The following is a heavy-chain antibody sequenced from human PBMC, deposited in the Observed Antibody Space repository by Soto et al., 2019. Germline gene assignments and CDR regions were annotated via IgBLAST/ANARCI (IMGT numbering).Heavy chain of an antibody. CDR2: ISWNSGTI. J-gene: IGHJ3*02. CDR3: AKDMKLTPDDAFDI. Sequence: EVQLVESGGGLIHPGRSLRLSCAASGFTFDNYAMHWVRQAPGKGLEWVSRISWNSGTIDYADSVKGRFTISRDNAKNSLYLQMNGLRAEDTAVYYCAKDMKLTPDDAFDIWGQGTMVSVSS. D-gene: IGHD1-1*01. CDR1: GFTFDNYA. V-gene: IGHV3-9*01.